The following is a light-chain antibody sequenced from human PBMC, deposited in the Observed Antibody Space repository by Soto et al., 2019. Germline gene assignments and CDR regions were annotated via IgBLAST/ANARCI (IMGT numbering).Light chain of an antibody. J-gene: IGLJ2*01. CDR1: SSNIGSNY. CDR3: ATWDDSLSGVV. V-gene: IGLV1-47*01. CDR2: RNN. Sequence: QSVLTQPPSASGTPGQRVTISCSGSSSNIGSNYVYWYQQLPGTAPKLLIYRNNQRPSGVPDRFSGSKSGTSASLPISGLRSEDEADYYCATWDDSLSGVVFGGGTKLTDL.